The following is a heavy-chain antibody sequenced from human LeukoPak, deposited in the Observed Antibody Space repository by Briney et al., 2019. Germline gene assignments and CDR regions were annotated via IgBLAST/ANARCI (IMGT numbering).Heavy chain of an antibody. CDR2: IYYSGST. D-gene: IGHD2-2*02. V-gene: IGHV4-31*03. CDR1: GGSISSGGYY. Sequence: SETLSLTCTVSGGSISSGGYYWRWIRQHPGKGLEWIGYIYYSGSTYYNPSLKSRVTIPVDTSKNQFSLKLSSVTAADTAVYYCARGNLVVPAAIFGIDYWGQGTLVTVSS. J-gene: IGHJ4*02. CDR3: ARGNLVVPAAIFGIDY.